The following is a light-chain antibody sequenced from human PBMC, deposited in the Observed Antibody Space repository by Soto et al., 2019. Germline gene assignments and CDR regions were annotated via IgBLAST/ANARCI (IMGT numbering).Light chain of an antibody. J-gene: IGKJ1*01. Sequence: DIQMTQSPSTLSASVGDRVTVTSRASQTIFNWLAWYQRKPGSAPNLLIYDASSLQSGAPSTFSGSGSGTEFTLTISSLQPGDFATYYCQQYNSYPWTFGQGTKVDIK. CDR3: QQYNSYPWT. CDR2: DAS. V-gene: IGKV1-5*01. CDR1: QTIFNW.